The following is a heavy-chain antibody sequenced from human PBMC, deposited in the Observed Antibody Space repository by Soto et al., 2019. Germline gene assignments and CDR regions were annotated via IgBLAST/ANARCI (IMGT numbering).Heavy chain of an antibody. CDR3: ARAIPNRGYSDGVDY. D-gene: IGHD5-12*01. Sequence: XATLSLTCAVYGGSFSGYYWSWIRQPPGKGLEWIGEINHSGSTNYNPSLKSRVTISVDTSKNQFSLKLSSVTAADTAVYYCARAIPNRGYSDGVDYWGQGTLVTVSS. CDR2: INHSGST. CDR1: GGSFSGYY. V-gene: IGHV4-34*01. J-gene: IGHJ4*02.